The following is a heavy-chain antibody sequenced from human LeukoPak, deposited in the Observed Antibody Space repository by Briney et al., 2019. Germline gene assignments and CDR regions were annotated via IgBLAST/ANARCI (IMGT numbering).Heavy chain of an antibody. Sequence: SETLSLTCAVYGGSFSGYYWSWIRQPPXXGXXXXXXXXXXXXXXXXXXLKSRVTISVDTSKNQFSLKLSSVTAADTAVYYCARRRYCSSTSCYTNPSRFYYYYYMDVWGKGTTVTVSS. CDR1: GGSFSGYY. J-gene: IGHJ6*03. CDR3: ARRRYCSSTSCYTNPSRFYYYYYMDV. V-gene: IGHV4-34*01. D-gene: IGHD2-2*02. CDR2: XXXXXXX.